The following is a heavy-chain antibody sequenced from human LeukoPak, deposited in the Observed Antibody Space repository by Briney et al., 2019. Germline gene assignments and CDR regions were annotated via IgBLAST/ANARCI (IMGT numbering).Heavy chain of an antibody. CDR1: GFTFSSYA. D-gene: IGHD3-10*01. Sequence: GGSLRLSCAASGFTFSSYAMSWVRQAPGKGLEWVSVIYSGGNTYYADSVKGRFTISRDNSKNTLYLQMSTLRAEDTAVYYCARERPYGSGNYHAFDIWGQGTMVTVSS. J-gene: IGHJ3*02. V-gene: IGHV3-66*01. CDR3: ARERPYGSGNYHAFDI. CDR2: IYSGGNT.